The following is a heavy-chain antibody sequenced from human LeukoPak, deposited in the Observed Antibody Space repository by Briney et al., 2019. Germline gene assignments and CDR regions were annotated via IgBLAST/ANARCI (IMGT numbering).Heavy chain of an antibody. V-gene: IGHV3-23*01. D-gene: IGHD4-17*01. CDR1: GFTFSNYA. CDR3: AKEGPDYGDYRSGDYFDF. J-gene: IGHJ4*02. CDR2: ISDDSSKT. Sequence: GGSLRLSCAASGFTFSNYAMGWVRQAPGKGLECVSAISDDSSKTSYADSVKGRFTISRDYSKNTLYLQMNSLRAEDTAVYYCAKEGPDYGDYRSGDYFDFWGQGTLDTVSS.